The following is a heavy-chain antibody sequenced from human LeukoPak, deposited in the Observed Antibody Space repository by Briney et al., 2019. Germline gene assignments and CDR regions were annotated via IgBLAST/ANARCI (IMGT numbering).Heavy chain of an antibody. CDR2: IYYSGST. V-gene: IGHV4-59*01. CDR1: GGSISSYY. CDR3: ARVGSSWLSYYYGMDV. Sequence: SETLSLTCTVSGGSISSYYWSWIRQPPGKGLEWIGYIYYSGSTNYNPSLKGRVTISVDTSKNQFSLKLSSVTAADTAVYYCARVGSSWLSYYYGMDVWGHGTTVTVSS. D-gene: IGHD6-13*01. J-gene: IGHJ6*02.